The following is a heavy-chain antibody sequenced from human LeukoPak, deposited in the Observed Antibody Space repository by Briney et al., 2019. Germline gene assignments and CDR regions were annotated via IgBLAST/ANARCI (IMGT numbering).Heavy chain of an antibody. CDR3: ARGGRGYYFDY. CDR1: GGSFSGYY. CDR2: INHSGST. J-gene: IGHJ4*02. V-gene: IGHV4-34*01. Sequence: SETLSLTCAVYGGSFSGYYWSWIRQPPGKGLEWIGEINHSGSTNYNPSLKSRVTISVDTSKNQFSLKLSSVTAADTAVYYCARGGRGYYFDYWGQGILVTVSS. D-gene: IGHD3-22*01.